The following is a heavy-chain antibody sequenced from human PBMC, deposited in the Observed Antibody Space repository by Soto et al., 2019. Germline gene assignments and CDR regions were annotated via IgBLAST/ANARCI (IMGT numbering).Heavy chain of an antibody. J-gene: IGHJ4*02. CDR2: IHYSGST. D-gene: IGHD2-15*01. CDR3: ARHQSTYCSGSSCYSRPFDY. V-gene: IGHV4-39*01. Sequence: SETLSLTCTVSCDSISSSLYYWGWIRQPPGKGLEWLGSIHYSGSTYYNSSLKSRVTISVDTSKRQFSLSLSSVTAADTAVYYCARHQSTYCSGSSCYSRPFDYWGQGTLVTVSS. CDR1: CDSISSSLYY.